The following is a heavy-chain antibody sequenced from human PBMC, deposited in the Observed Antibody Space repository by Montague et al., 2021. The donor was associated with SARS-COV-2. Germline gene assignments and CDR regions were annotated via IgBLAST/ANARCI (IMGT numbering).Heavy chain of an antibody. D-gene: IGHD4-17*01. V-gene: IGHV6-1*01. Sequence: CAISGDSVWSNTAAWNWIRQSPSGGLEWLGRTNYRSKWTNDYATXVEGRIRIYPDTSKNQFFLHLRSVTPEDTGVYYCVRDTGSAQAGFDAWGQGTLVTVSS. J-gene: IGHJ4*02. CDR2: TNYRSKWTN. CDR3: VRDTGSAQAGFDA. CDR1: GDSVWSNTAA.